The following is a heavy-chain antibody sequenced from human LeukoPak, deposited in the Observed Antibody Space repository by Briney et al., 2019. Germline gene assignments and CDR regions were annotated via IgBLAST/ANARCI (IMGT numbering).Heavy chain of an antibody. D-gene: IGHD3-22*01. J-gene: IGHJ4*02. V-gene: IGHV1-46*01. CDR2: INPSGGST. CDR1: GYTFTSYY. CDR3: ARGGHYYDSSGYYDFDY. Sequence: ASVKVSCKASGYTFTSYYMHWVRQAPGQGLEWMGIINPSGGSTSYAQKFQGRVTMTRDMSTSTDYMELSSLRSEDTAVYYCARGGHYYDSSGYYDFDYWGQGTLVTVSS.